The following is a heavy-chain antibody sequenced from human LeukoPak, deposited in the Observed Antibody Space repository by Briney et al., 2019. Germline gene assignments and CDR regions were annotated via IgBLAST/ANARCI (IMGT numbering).Heavy chain of an antibody. CDR1: AFTFSNYA. CDR2: ITGSSGNT. Sequence: GGSLRLSCAASAFTFSNYAMGWVRQAPGKGLEWVSAITGSSGNTYYADSVKGRFTISRDNSKNTLYLQMNSLRAEDTAVYYCAKDAIVVVTATPYYYYYMDVWGKGTTVTISS. CDR3: AKDAIVVVTATPYYYYYMDV. D-gene: IGHD2-21*02. J-gene: IGHJ6*03. V-gene: IGHV3-23*01.